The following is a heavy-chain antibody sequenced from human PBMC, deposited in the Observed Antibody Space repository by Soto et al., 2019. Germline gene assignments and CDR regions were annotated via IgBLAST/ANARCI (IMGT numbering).Heavy chain of an antibody. CDR1: GGTFSTFG. CDR3: ARTAPMDAGDKYYYDF. J-gene: IGHJ4*02. V-gene: IGHV1-69*13. Sequence: ASVKVSCKTSGGTFSTFGISWVRQAPGQGLEWMGGIIPFFGTAEYSQKFEDRITITADESTNTVYMDLRSLTSEDTAIYYCARTAPMDAGDKYYYDFWGQGALVTVSS. D-gene: IGHD3-16*01. CDR2: IIPFFGTA.